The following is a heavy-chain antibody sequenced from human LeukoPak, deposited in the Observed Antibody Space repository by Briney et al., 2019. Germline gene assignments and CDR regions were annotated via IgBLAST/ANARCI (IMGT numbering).Heavy chain of an antibody. CDR1: GFTFSSYG. CDR2: ISYDGSNK. J-gene: IGHJ4*02. CDR3: ARDRYFDY. V-gene: IGHV3-30*03. Sequence: GGSLRLSCAASGFTFSSYGMHWVRQAPGKGLEWVAVISYDGSNKYYADSVKGRFTISRDNSKNTLYLQMNSLRAEDTAVYYCARDRYFDYWGQGTLDTVSS.